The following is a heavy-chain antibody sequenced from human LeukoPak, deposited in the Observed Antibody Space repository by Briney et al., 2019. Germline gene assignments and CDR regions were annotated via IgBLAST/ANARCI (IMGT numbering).Heavy chain of an antibody. J-gene: IGHJ6*02. CDR3: ANMNPGYYDSSGYLLDYYYGMDV. V-gene: IGHV4-34*01. CDR2: INHSGST. D-gene: IGHD3-22*01. CDR1: GGSFSGYY. Sequence: PSETLSLTCAVYGGSFSGYYWSWIRQPPGKGLEWIGKINHSGSTNYNPSLKSRVTISVDTSKNQFSLKLSSVTAADTAVYYCANMNPGYYDSSGYLLDYYYGMDVWGQGTTVTVSS.